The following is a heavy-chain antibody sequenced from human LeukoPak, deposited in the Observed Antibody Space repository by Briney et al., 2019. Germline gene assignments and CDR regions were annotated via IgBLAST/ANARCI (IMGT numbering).Heavy chain of an antibody. V-gene: IGHV1-69*06. CDR2: IIPIFGAA. CDR3: ARDRTAVPGSLDY. Sequence: SVKVSCKASGYTFTSYDINWVRQATGQGLEWMGWIIPIFGAANYAQKFQGRVTITADKSTSTAYMELSRLRSDDTAVYYCARDRTAVPGSLDYWGQGTLVTVSS. D-gene: IGHD6-19*01. J-gene: IGHJ4*02. CDR1: GYTFTSYD.